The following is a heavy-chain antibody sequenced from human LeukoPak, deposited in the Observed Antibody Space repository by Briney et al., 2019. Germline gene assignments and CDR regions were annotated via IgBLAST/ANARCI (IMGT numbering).Heavy chain of an antibody. J-gene: IGHJ3*02. V-gene: IGHV3-74*01. CDR3: ARAKYFYDSSGYYRSGAFDI. CDR2: INPDGSST. CDR1: GFTFSSYW. D-gene: IGHD3-22*01. Sequence: GGSLRLSCAASGFTFSSYWMHWVRQAPGKGLVWVSRINPDGSSTTYADSVKGRLTISRDNAKNTVYLQMNSLRAEDTAVYYCARAKYFYDSSGYYRSGAFDIWGQGTMVTVSS.